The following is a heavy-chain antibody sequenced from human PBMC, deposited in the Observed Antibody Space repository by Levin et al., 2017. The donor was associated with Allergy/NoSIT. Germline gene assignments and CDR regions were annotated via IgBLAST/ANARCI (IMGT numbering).Heavy chain of an antibody. CDR1: GYTFTGYY. D-gene: IGHD3-10*01. CDR2: INPNSGGT. V-gene: IGHV1-2*02. Sequence: ASVKVSCKASGYTFTGYYMHWVRQAPGQGLEWMGWINPNSGGTNYAQKFQGRVTMTRDTSISTAYMELSRLRSDDTAVYYCASGYYGSGSYYDFDYWGQGTLVTVSS. CDR3: ASGYYGSGSYYDFDY. J-gene: IGHJ4*02.